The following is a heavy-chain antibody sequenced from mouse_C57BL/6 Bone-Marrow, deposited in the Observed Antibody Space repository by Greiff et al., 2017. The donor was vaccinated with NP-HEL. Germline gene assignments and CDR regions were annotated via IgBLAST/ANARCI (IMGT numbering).Heavy chain of an antibody. D-gene: IGHD2-4*01. CDR2: INPYNGGT. Sequence: EVQLQQSGPVLVKPGASVKMSCKASGYTFTDYYMNWVKQSHGKSLEWIGVINPYNGGTSYNQKYKGKATLTVDKSSSTAYMELNSLTSEDSAVYYCASGKSSDYLYYFDYWGQGTTLTVSS. CDR3: ASGKSSDYLYYFDY. V-gene: IGHV1-19*01. CDR1: GYTFTDYY. J-gene: IGHJ2*01.